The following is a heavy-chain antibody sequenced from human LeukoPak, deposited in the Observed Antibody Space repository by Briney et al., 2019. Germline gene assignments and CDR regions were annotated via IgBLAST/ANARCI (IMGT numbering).Heavy chain of an antibody. CDR3: ATGETGSTLGGY. Sequence: SETLSLTCTVSGGSISSYYWSWIRQPPGKGLEWIGYIYDSGSTNYNPSLKSRVTISVDTSKNQFSLKLTSVTAADTAVYYCATGETGSTLGGYWGQGTLVTVSS. V-gene: IGHV4-59*01. CDR2: IYDSGST. CDR1: GGSISSYY. D-gene: IGHD1-1*01. J-gene: IGHJ4*02.